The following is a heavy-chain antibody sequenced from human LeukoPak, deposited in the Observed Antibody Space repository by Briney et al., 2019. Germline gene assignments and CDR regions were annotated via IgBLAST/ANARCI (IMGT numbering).Heavy chain of an antibody. J-gene: IGHJ5*02. CDR2: NYYAGGT. D-gene: IGHD3-10*01. CDR3: AKKRITMIRGAPFDP. V-gene: IGHV4-39*01. CDR1: GGSISSSSYY. Sequence: PSETLSLTCTVSGGSISSSSYYWGWIRQPPGRGLDWIGTNYYAGGTYYNPSLKSRVTISVDTSKNQFSLRLSSVTAADTAVYYCAKKRITMIRGAPFDPWGQGTLVTVSS.